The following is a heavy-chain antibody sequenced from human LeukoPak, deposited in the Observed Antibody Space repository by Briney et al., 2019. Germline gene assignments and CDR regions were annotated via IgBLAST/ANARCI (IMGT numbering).Heavy chain of an antibody. Sequence: PSETLSLTCTVSGGSLSSYYWSWIRQPPGKALEWIGYIYYSGSTNYNPSLKSRVTISVDTSKNQFSLKLSSVTAADTAVYYCARGGDCTNGVCYSYYMDVWGKGTTVTVSS. CDR3: ARGGDCTNGVCYSYYMDV. CDR1: GGSLSSYY. CDR2: IYYSGST. J-gene: IGHJ6*03. V-gene: IGHV4-59*01. D-gene: IGHD2-8*01.